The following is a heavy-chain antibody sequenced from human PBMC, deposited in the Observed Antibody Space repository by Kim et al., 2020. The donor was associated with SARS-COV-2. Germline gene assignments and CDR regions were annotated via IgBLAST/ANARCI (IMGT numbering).Heavy chain of an antibody. CDR3: ARDTYYGLGRTLDY. CDR1: GITVNTNC. D-gene: IGHD3-10*01. Sequence: GGSLRLSCAASGITVNTNCMTWVRQAPGKGLEWLSVLYSADSGRSTYYADSVKGRFTISRDNSKNTLYLQMNSLRAEDTAVYYCARDTYYGLGRTLDYWGQGTLVTVSS. V-gene: IGHV3-53*01. J-gene: IGHJ4*02. CDR2: LYSADSGRST.